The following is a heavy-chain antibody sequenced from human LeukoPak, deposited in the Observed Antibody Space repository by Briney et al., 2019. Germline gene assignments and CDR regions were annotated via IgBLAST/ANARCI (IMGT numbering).Heavy chain of an antibody. V-gene: IGHV1-8*01. CDR2: MNPNSGNT. Sequence: ASVKVSCKASGYTFIGYDINWVRQAPGQGLEWMGWMNPNSGNTGYAQKFQGRVSMTRSTPISTAYMELSSLTSEDTAVYYCALSLYYYNSSGYYPFDYWGQGTLITVSS. CDR1: GYTFIGYD. D-gene: IGHD3-22*01. CDR3: ALSLYYYNSSGYYPFDY. J-gene: IGHJ4*02.